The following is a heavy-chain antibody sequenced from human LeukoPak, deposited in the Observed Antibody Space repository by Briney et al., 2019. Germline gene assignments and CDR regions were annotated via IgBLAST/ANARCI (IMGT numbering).Heavy chain of an antibody. Sequence: GGSLRLSCAASGFTVSNSYVNWVRQAPGKGLERVSYISSSSSTIYYADSVKGRFTISRDNAKNSLYLQMNSLRAEDTAVYYCASSYYDFWSGYYPDYWGQGTLVTVSS. D-gene: IGHD3-3*01. CDR3: ASSYYDFWSGYYPDY. J-gene: IGHJ4*02. V-gene: IGHV3-48*01. CDR2: ISSSSSTI. CDR1: GFTVSNSY.